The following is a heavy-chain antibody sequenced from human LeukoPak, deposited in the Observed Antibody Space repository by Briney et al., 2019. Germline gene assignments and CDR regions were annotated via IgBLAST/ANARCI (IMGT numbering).Heavy chain of an antibody. CDR1: GYTLTELS. V-gene: IGHV1-24*01. Sequence: ASVKVSCKVSGYTLTELSMHWVRQAPGKGLEWMGGFDPEDGETIYAQKFQGRVTMTEDTSTDTAYMELSSLRSEDTAVYYCANYLVDMVRDKSFDYWGQGTLVTVSS. J-gene: IGHJ4*02. D-gene: IGHD3-10*01. CDR2: FDPEDGET. CDR3: ANYLVDMVRDKSFDY.